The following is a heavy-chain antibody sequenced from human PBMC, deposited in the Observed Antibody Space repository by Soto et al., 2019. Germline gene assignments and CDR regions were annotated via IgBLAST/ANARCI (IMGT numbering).Heavy chain of an antibody. CDR3: VRARATDSRPDY. CDR1: GFTVSSNY. Sequence: PGGSLRLSCAASGFTVSSNYMSWVRQAPGKGLEWVSSISSSSSYIYYADSLKGRISISRDNAKNSLYLQMDSLRVEDTATYYCVRARATDSRPDYWGQGTLVTVSS. CDR2: ISSSSSYI. V-gene: IGHV3-21*01. D-gene: IGHD3-22*01. J-gene: IGHJ4*02.